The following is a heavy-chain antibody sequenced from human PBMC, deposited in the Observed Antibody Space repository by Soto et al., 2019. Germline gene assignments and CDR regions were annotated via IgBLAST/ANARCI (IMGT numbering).Heavy chain of an antibody. V-gene: IGHV1-8*01. CDR1: GYTFTSYD. D-gene: IGHD3-3*01. J-gene: IGHJ5*02. CDR3: ARGSTDFWSGYNWFDP. Sequence: QVQLVQSGAEVKKPGASVKVSCKASGYTFTSYDINWVRQATGQGLEWMVWMNPNSGNTGYAQKFQGRVTMTRNTSISTAYMELSSLRSEDTAVYYCARGSTDFWSGYNWFDPWGQGTLVTVSS. CDR2: MNPNSGNT.